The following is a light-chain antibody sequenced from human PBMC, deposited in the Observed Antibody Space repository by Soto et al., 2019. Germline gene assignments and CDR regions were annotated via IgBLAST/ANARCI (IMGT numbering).Light chain of an antibody. V-gene: IGKV3-15*01. CDR1: ESVSSN. J-gene: IGKJ4*01. CDR3: QQYNNWPLT. Sequence: EIVMTQSPAPLSVSPGARVTVSCRASESVSSNLAWYQQKAGQAPRLLIYGASTRATGIPARFSGSGSGTEFTLTISSLQSEDFAVYYCQQYNNWPLTFGGGTKVEIK. CDR2: GAS.